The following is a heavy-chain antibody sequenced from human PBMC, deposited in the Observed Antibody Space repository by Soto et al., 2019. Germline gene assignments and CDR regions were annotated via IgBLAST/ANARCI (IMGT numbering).Heavy chain of an antibody. CDR2: IYFGGNT. Sequence: QVQLQESGPGLVKPSETLSLTCTVSGDSISNYYWSWIRQPPGQGLEWIANIYFGGNTRYNPSLKCSVTIPGDTSKNQISLKFSSVTAADTAVYYCVRHIGKWAFQHWGQGTLVTVSS. V-gene: IGHV4-59*08. J-gene: IGHJ1*01. D-gene: IGHD2-8*01. CDR3: VRHIGKWAFQH. CDR1: GDSISNYY.